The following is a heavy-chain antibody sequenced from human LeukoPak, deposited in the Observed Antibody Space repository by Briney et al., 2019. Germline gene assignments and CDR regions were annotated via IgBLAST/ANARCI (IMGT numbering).Heavy chain of an antibody. Sequence: SETLSLTCTVSGGSINSYYWSWIRQSPVKGLEWIGYIFPSGSAFYNPSLESRVTISLDTSENQFSLTLSSVTAADTAVYYCARRNHYFYYMDVWGKGTAVTVSS. J-gene: IGHJ6*03. V-gene: IGHV4-4*09. CDR1: GGSINSYY. CDR3: ARRNHYFYYMDV. CDR2: IFPSGSA.